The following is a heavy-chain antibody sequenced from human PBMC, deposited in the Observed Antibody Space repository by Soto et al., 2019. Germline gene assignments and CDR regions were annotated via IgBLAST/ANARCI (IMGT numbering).Heavy chain of an antibody. Sequence: QMQLQASGPGLVKPSETLSLTCNVSGASVSHGYWSWIRQPPGKALEWIGFMYFGGSFNYNPSLTSRATISVEPSKNQCSMKLPSVTASDTAVYYCARSYYDSTGFAVDPWGQGTLVTVSS. V-gene: IGHV4-59*02. D-gene: IGHD3-22*01. CDR2: MYFGGSF. CDR3: ARSYYDSTGFAVDP. CDR1: GASVSHGY. J-gene: IGHJ5*02.